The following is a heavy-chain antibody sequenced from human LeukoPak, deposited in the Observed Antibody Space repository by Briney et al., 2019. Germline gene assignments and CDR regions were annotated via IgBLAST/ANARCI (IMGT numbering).Heavy chain of an antibody. D-gene: IGHD3-22*01. J-gene: IGHJ1*01. CDR3: ASAHSSGYWSAEYFQH. V-gene: IGHV4-30-2*01. CDR2: IYHSGST. CDR1: GGSISSGGYS. Sequence: SETLSLTCAVSGGSISSGGYSWSWLRQPPGTGLEWIGYIYHSGSTYYNPSLKSRVTISVHRSKNQFSLNLSSVTAADTAVYYCASAHSSGYWSAEYFQHWGQGTLVTVSS.